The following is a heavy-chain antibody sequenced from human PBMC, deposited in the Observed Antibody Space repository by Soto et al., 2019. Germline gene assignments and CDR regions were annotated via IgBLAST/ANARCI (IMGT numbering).Heavy chain of an antibody. V-gene: IGHV1-69*13. Sequence: SVKVSCKASGGTFSSYAISWVRQAPGQGLEWMGGIIPIFGTANYAQKFQGRVTITADESTSTAYMELSSLRSEDTAVYYCARDFGLGDYVSSYGMDVWGQGTTVTVSS. J-gene: IGHJ6*02. CDR3: ARDFGLGDYVSSYGMDV. CDR1: GGTFSSYA. D-gene: IGHD4-17*01. CDR2: IIPIFGTA.